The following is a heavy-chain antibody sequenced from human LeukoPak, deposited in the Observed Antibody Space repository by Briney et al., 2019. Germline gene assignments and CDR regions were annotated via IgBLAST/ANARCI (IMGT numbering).Heavy chain of an antibody. CDR1: GFTFSDYY. CDR3: AKDKVKYQLLGAFDI. J-gene: IGHJ3*02. D-gene: IGHD2-2*01. Sequence: PGGSLRLSCAASGFTFSDYYMSWIRQAPGKGLEWVSYISSSGSTIYYADSVKGRFTISRDNAKNSLYLQMNSLRAEDMALYYCAKDKVKYQLLGAFDIWGQGTMVTVSS. V-gene: IGHV3-11*01. CDR2: ISSSGSTI.